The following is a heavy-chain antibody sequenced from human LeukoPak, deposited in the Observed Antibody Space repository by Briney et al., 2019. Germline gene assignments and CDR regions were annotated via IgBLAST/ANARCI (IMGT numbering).Heavy chain of an antibody. J-gene: IGHJ3*02. CDR3: ARPRQHSGSPYAFDI. CDR1: GSSFTSYW. D-gene: IGHD1-26*01. Sequence: GESLKISCQGSGSSFTSYWIGWVRQLPGKGLEWMGIIYPGDSDTRYSPSFQGQVTISADKSISTAYLQWSSLKASDTAMYYCARPRQHSGSPYAFDIWGQGTMVTVSS. CDR2: IYPGDSDT. V-gene: IGHV5-51*01.